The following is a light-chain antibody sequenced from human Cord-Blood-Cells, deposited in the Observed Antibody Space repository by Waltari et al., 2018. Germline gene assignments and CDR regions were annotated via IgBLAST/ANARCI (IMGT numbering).Light chain of an antibody. CDR1: QSLLHSNGYNY. CDR3: MQALQTPLT. Sequence: DIVMTQSPLSLPVTPGEPASISCRSSQSLLHSNGYNYLDWYLQKPGQSPQLLIYLGSNRASEVPDRFSDSGSGTDFTLKISRVEAEDVGVYYCMQALQTPLTFGGGTKVEIK. CDR2: LGS. V-gene: IGKV2-28*01. J-gene: IGKJ4*01.